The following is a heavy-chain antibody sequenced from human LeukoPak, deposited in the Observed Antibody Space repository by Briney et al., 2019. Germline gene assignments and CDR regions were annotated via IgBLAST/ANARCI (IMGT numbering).Heavy chain of an antibody. CDR2: IIPIFGTA. D-gene: IGHD5-18*01. J-gene: IGHJ4*02. CDR3: ARGACGYSYCYFDY. CDR1: GYTLTELS. V-gene: IGHV1-69*13. Sequence: SVTVSCKVSGYTLTELSMHWVRQAPGQGLEWMGGIIPIFGTANYAQKFQGRVTITADESTSTAYMELSILRSEDTAVYYCARGACGYSYCYFDYWGQGTLVTVSS.